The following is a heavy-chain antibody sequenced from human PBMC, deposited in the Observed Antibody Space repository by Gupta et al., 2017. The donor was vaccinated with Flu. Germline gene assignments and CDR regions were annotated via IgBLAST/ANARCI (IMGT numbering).Heavy chain of an antibody. Sequence: IRQPPGKGLEWIGRIFYTGSTSYSPSLKSRVTISVDTSKNQFSLKLSSVTAADTAVYYCARRGKTGYDNWFDPWGQGTLVTVSS. CDR2: IFYTGST. D-gene: IGHD3-9*01. J-gene: IGHJ5*02. CDR3: ARRGKTGYDNWFDP. V-gene: IGHV4-39*01.